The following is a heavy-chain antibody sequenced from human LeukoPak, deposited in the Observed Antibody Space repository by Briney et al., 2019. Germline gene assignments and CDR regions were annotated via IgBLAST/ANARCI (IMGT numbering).Heavy chain of an antibody. D-gene: IGHD3-10*01. V-gene: IGHV1-69*06. J-gene: IGHJ4*02. CDR3: ARGSKYYYASGSYSADY. CDR2: IIPSSGAP. CDR1: GGTSSNYP. Sequence: ASVKVSCKASGGTSSNYPFNWVRQAPGQGFEWMGSIIPSSGAPAYAQKFEDRITLTADKSTGTVYMELSSLRSDDTAFYYCARGSKYYYASGSYSADYWGQGSLVSVSS.